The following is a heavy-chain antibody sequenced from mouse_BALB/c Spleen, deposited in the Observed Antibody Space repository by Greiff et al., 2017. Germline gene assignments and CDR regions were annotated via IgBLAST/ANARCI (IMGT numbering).Heavy chain of an antibody. J-gene: IGHJ4*01. CDR1: GFTFSSFG. Sequence: EVQLVESGGGLVQPGGSRKLSCAASGFTFSSFGMHWVRQAPEKGLEWVAYISSGSSTIYYADTVKGRFTISRDNPKNTLFLQMTSLRSEDTAMYYCARSGTNWFYAMDYWGQGTSVTVSS. D-gene: IGHD4-1*01. V-gene: IGHV5-17*02. CDR3: ARSGTNWFYAMDY. CDR2: ISSGSSTI.